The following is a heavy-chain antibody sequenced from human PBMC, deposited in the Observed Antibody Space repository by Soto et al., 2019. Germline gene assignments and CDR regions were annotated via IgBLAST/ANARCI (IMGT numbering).Heavy chain of an antibody. CDR3: ARERVIYDFWSGYSVRPPPFFDY. CDR2: IYYSGST. Sequence: SETLSLTCTVSGGSISSSSYYWGWIRQPPGKGLEWIGSIYYSGSTYYNPSLKSRVTISVDTSKNQFSLKLSSVTAADTAVYYCARERVIYDFWSGYSVRPPPFFDYWGQGTLVTVSS. V-gene: IGHV4-39*02. J-gene: IGHJ4*02. D-gene: IGHD3-3*01. CDR1: GGSISSSSYY.